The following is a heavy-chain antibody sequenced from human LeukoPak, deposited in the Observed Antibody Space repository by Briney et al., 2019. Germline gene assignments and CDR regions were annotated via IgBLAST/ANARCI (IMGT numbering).Heavy chain of an antibody. J-gene: IGHJ6*02. V-gene: IGHV4-34*01. D-gene: IGHD5-18*01. CDR1: GGSFSGYY. CDR2: INHSGST. CDR3: ARSVDTAMAGMDV. Sequence: PSETLSLTCAVYGGSFSGYYWSWIRQPPGKGLEWIGEINHSGSTNYNPSLKSRVTISVDTSKNQFSLKLNSVTAADTAVYYCARSVDTAMAGMDVWGQGTTVTVSS.